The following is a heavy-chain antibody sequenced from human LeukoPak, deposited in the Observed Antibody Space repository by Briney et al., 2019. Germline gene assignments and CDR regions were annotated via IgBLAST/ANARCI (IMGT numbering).Heavy chain of an antibody. V-gene: IGHV3-21*01. CDR2: ISSSSSYI. J-gene: IGHJ4*02. CDR3: AREHGRSGYFDY. Sequence: GGSLRHSCAASGFTFSSYWMHWVRQAPGKGLEWVSSISSSSSYIYYADSVKGRFTISRGNAKNSLYLQLSSLRVEDTAVYYCAREHGRSGYFDYWGQGTLVSVSS. D-gene: IGHD3-22*01. CDR1: GFTFSSYW.